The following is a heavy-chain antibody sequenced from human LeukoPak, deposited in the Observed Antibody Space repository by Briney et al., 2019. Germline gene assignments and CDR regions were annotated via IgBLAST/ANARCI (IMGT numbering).Heavy chain of an antibody. CDR3: ITNGGSWFDR. V-gene: IGHV3-15*01. Sequence: PGGSLRLSCAASGFTFSNAWMSWVRQAPGKGLEWVGRIKSKTDGGTTDYTTPVKGRFTISRDDSKNTLYLQMNSLKIEDTAVYFCITNGGSWFDRWGQGTLVTVSS. CDR1: GFTFSNAW. D-gene: IGHD2-8*01. CDR2: IKSKTDGGTT. J-gene: IGHJ5*02.